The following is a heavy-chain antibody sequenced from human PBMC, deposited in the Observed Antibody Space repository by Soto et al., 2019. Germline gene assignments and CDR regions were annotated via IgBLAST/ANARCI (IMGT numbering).Heavy chain of an antibody. CDR1: GFSLSTSGVG. V-gene: IGHV2-5*02. Sequence: QITLKESGPTLVKPTQTLTLTCTFSGFSLSTSGVGVGWIRQPPGKALEWLALIYWDDDKRYSPSLKSRLTIXKXXSKNQVVLTMTNMDPVDTATYYCARVQDYYYGMDVWGQGTTVTVSS. CDR3: ARVQDYYYGMDV. J-gene: IGHJ6*02. D-gene: IGHD1-1*01. CDR2: IYWDDDK.